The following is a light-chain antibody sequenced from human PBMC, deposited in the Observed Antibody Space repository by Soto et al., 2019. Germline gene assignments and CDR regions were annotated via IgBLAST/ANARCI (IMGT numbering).Light chain of an antibody. J-gene: IGKJ4*01. CDR3: QQSRDWPLT. V-gene: IGKV3-11*01. Sequence: EIVLTQSPATLSLSPGERATVSCRASQSVSNYLAWYQQKPGQAPRLLMYDASNRATGIPAMFSGSGSGTDFTLTINSLEPEDFAVYYCQQSRDWPLTFGGGTKVEIK. CDR2: DAS. CDR1: QSVSNY.